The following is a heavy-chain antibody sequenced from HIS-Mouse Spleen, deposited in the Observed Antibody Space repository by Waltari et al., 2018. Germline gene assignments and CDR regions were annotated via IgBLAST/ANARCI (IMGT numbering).Heavy chain of an antibody. V-gene: IGHV4-34*01. CDR1: GGSFSGYY. J-gene: IGHJ2*01. D-gene: IGHD4-17*01. Sequence: QVQLQQWGAGLLKPSETLSLTCAVYGGSFSGYYWSWIRQPPGKGLEWIGEIHHSGSTNYSPSLKSRVTISVDTSKNQFSLKLSSVTAADTAVYYCARGQGTRLTTEGWYFDLWGRGTLVTVSS. CDR3: ARGQGTRLTTEGWYFDL. CDR2: IHHSGST.